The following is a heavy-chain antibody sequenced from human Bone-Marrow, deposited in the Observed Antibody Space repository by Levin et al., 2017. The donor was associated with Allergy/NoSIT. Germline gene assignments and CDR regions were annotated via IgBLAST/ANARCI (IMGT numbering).Heavy chain of an antibody. CDR2: INWNGDSI. D-gene: IGHD3-22*01. J-gene: IGHJ2*01. V-gene: IGHV3-20*04. Sequence: PPASVKVSCAASGFIFDQHGMSWVRQAPGKGLEWVSGINWNGDSIDYADSVKGRFTISRDNGRNSLYLQMNGLRAADTALYYCARVRQAGYYESTGSYRVTLWYFDLWGRGTLVTVSS. CDR1: GFIFDQHG. CDR3: ARVRQAGYYESTGSYRVTLWYFDL.